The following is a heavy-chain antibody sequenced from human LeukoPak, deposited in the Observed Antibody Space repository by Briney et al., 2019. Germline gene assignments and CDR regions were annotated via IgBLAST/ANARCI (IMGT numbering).Heavy chain of an antibody. Sequence: HPGGSLRLSCSASGFTFSSYAMHWVRQAPGKGLEYVSAISSNGGSTYYVDSVKGRFTISRDNSKNTLYLQMSSLRAEDTAVYYCVSSRVRGAAYGMDVWGKGTTVTVSS. CDR2: ISSNGGST. J-gene: IGHJ6*04. D-gene: IGHD3-10*01. CDR1: GFTFSSYA. CDR3: VSSRVRGAAYGMDV. V-gene: IGHV3-64D*06.